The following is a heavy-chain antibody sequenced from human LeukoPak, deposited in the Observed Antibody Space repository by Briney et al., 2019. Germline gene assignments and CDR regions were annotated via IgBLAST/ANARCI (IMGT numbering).Heavy chain of an antibody. CDR2: INPNSGGT. Sequence: ASVKVSCKASGYTFTGYYMHWVRQAPGQGLEWMGWINPNSGGTNYAQKFQGRVTITADKSTSTAYMELSSLRSEDTAVYYCARDATAPGSYWGQGTLVTVSS. D-gene: IGHD2-15*01. J-gene: IGHJ4*02. CDR3: ARDATAPGSY. CDR1: GYTFTGYY. V-gene: IGHV1-2*02.